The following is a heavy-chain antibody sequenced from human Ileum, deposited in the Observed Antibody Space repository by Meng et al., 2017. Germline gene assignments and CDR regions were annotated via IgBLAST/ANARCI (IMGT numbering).Heavy chain of an antibody. CDR3: ARAPQGYCSGGSCPVY. CDR1: AASITRTSDY. V-gene: IGHV4-39*07. Sequence: SETLSLTCSVSAASITRTSDYWAWIRQAPGKGLEWIGSLYYSGSGTTNYNPSLKSRLTISVDTSKNQFSLKLNSVTAADTAVYFCARAPQGYCSGGSCPVYWGQGAPVTVSS. J-gene: IGHJ4*02. CDR2: LYYSGSGTT. D-gene: IGHD2-15*01.